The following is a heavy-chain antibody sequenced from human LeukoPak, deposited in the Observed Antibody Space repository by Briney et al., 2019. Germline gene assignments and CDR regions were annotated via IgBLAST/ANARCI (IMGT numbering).Heavy chain of an antibody. D-gene: IGHD6-19*01. V-gene: IGHV1-18*01. J-gene: IGHJ3*02. Sequence: ASVKVSCKASGYTFTSYGISWVRRAPGQGLEWMGWISAYNGNTNYAQKLQGRVTMTTDTSTSTAYMELRSLRSDDTAVYYCARLILKQWLAISRAFDIWGQGTMVTVSS. CDR3: ARLILKQWLAISRAFDI. CDR1: GYTFTSYG. CDR2: ISAYNGNT.